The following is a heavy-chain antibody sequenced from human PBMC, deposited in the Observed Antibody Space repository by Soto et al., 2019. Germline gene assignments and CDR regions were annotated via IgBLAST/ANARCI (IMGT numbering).Heavy chain of an antibody. CDR1: GYTFTGYY. V-gene: IGHV1-2*02. D-gene: IGHD1-26*01. CDR3: ARERYSGSYYYYYYGMDV. Sequence: ASVKVSCKASGYTFTGYYMHWVRQAPGQGLEWMGWINPNSGGTNYAQKFQGRVTMTRDTSISTAYMELSRLRSDDTAVYYCARERYSGSYYYYYYGMDVWGQGTTVTVSS. J-gene: IGHJ6*02. CDR2: INPNSGGT.